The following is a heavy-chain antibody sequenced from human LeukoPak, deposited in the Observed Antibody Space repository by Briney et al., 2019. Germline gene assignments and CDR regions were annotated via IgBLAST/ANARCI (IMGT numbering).Heavy chain of an antibody. CDR2: INPNSGAT. CDR3: ARGSGWFDP. V-gene: IGHV1-2*02. J-gene: IGHJ5*02. Sequence: ASVTVSCKASGYTFTGYYIHWVRRAPGQGLEWMGWINPNSGATNYAQKFQGRVTITRDTSISTAYMELTRLRSDDTAVYYCARGSGWFDPWGQGSLVTVSS. D-gene: IGHD6-19*01. CDR1: GYTFTGYY.